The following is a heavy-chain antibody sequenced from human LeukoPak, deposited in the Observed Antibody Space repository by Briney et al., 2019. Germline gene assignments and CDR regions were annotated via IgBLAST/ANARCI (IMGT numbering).Heavy chain of an antibody. CDR1: GYTFTGYY. D-gene: IGHD3-22*01. J-gene: IGHJ6*03. V-gene: IGHV1-2*02. CDR2: INPNSGGT. Sequence: ASVKVFCKASGYTFTGYYMHWVRHAPGQGLEWMGWINPNSGGTNYAQKFQGRVTMTRDTSISTAYMELSRLRSDDTAVYYCARVGYYYDSSGYYYADYYYYMDVWGKGTTVTISS. CDR3: ARVGYYYDSSGYYYADYYYYMDV.